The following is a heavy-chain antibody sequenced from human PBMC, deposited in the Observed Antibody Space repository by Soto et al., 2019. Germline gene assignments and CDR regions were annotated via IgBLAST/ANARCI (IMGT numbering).Heavy chain of an antibody. V-gene: IGHV4-59*01. CDR1: GCSISSYY. J-gene: IGHJ6*03. CDR3: ARDRYCSSTSCPGYYYYMDV. CDR2: IYYSGST. D-gene: IGHD2-2*01. Sequence: PSETLSLTCTVSGCSISSYYWSWIRQPPGKGLDWIGYIYYSGSTNYNPSLKSRVTISVDTSKNQFSLKLSSVTAADTAVYYCARDRYCSSTSCPGYYYYMDVWGKGTTVTVSS.